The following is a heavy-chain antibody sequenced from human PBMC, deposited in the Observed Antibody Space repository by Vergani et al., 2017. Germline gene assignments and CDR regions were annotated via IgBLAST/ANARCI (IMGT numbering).Heavy chain of an antibody. CDR1: GYTFTAYY. CDR3: ARETYYYDSSGYYRFDY. J-gene: IGHJ4*02. D-gene: IGHD3-22*01. V-gene: IGHV1-46*01. CDR2: INPSGGST. Sequence: QVQLVQSGAEVKKPGASVKVSCKASGYTFTAYYMHWVRQAPGQGLEWMGIINPSGGSTSYAQKFQGRVTMTRDTSTSTVYMELSSLRSEDTAVYYCARETYYYDSSGYYRFDYWGQGTLVTVSS.